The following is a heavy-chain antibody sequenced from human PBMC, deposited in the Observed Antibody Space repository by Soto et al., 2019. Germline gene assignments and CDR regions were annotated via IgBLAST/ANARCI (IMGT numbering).Heavy chain of an antibody. J-gene: IGHJ4*02. CDR2: IYYSGST. V-gene: IGHV4-39*01. D-gene: IGHD3-22*01. Sequence: SETLSLTCTVSGGSISSSSYYWGWIRQPPGKGLEWIGSIYYSGSTYYNPSLKSRVTISVDTSKNQFSLKLSSVTAADTAVYYCARLGYYYDSSGKTSFYFDYWGQGTLVTVSS. CDR3: ARLGYYYDSSGKTSFYFDY. CDR1: GGSISSSSYY.